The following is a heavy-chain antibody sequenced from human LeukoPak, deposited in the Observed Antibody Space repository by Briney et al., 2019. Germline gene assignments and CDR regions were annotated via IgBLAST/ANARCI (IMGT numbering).Heavy chain of an antibody. Sequence: TLSLTCTVSGGSISSYYWSWIRQPPGKALEWLARIDWDDFKYYSTSLKTRLTISKDTSRNQVVLTMTNMDPVDTATYYCARIGGNWFDPWGQGTLVTVSS. CDR3: ARIGGNWFDP. V-gene: IGHV2-70*11. J-gene: IGHJ5*02. CDR1: GGSISSYYW. CDR2: IDWDDFK.